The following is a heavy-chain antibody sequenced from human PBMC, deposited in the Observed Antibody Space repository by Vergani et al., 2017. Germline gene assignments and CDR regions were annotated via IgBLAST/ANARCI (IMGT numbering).Heavy chain of an antibody. CDR2: IYSGGST. CDR1: GFTFSSYW. J-gene: IGHJ3*02. Sequence: EVQLVESGGGLVQPGGSLRLSCVASGFTFSSYWMHWVRQAPGKGLVWVSVIYSGGSTYYADSVKGRFTISRDNSKNTLYLQMNSLRAEDTAVYYCARVEVSPPIWAAFDIWGQGTMVTVSS. D-gene: IGHD1-14*01. CDR3: ARVEVSPPIWAAFDI. V-gene: IGHV3-66*01.